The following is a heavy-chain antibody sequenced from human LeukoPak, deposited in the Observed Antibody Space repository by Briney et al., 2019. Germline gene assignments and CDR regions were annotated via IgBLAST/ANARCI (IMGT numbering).Heavy chain of an antibody. CDR2: ISGSGGST. V-gene: IGHV3-23*01. CDR3: AKDSPPSYDFWSGYYLGLPTNWFDP. D-gene: IGHD3-3*01. CDR1: GFTFSSYA. Sequence: PGGSLRLSCAASGFTFSSYAMSWVRQASGKGLEWVPAISGSGGSTYYADSVKGRFTISRDNSKNTLYLQMNSLRAEDTAVYYCAKDSPPSYDFWSGYYLGLPTNWFDPWGQGTLVTVSS. J-gene: IGHJ5*02.